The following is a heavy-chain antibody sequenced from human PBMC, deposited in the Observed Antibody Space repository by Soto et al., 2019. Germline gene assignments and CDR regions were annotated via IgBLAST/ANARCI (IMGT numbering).Heavy chain of an antibody. J-gene: IGHJ4*02. V-gene: IGHV3-23*01. CDR2: ISDSGSDT. CDR1: GFTFRKSA. CDR3: AKGSGSYDSSGYYYRFDY. Sequence: PGGSLRLSCAASGFTFRKSAMTWVRQPPGQGLQYISSISDSGSDTFYADSVKGRFTISRDNSKNTLYLQMNSLRAEDTAVYYCAKGSGSYDSSGYYYRFDYWGQGTLVTVPQ. D-gene: IGHD3-22*01.